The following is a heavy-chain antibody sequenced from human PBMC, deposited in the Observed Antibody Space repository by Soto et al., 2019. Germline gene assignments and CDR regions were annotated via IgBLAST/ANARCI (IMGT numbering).Heavy chain of an antibody. J-gene: IGHJ5*02. CDR1: GGSISSYY. D-gene: IGHD2-15*01. CDR3: ARVLGYCSGGSCYDWFDP. V-gene: IGHV4-59*01. CDR2: IYYSGST. Sequence: SETLSLTCTVSGGSISSYYWSWIRQPPGKGLEWVGYIYYSGSTNYNPSLKSRVTISVDTSKNQFSLKLSSVTAADTAVYYCARVLGYCSGGSCYDWFDPWGQGTLVTVSS.